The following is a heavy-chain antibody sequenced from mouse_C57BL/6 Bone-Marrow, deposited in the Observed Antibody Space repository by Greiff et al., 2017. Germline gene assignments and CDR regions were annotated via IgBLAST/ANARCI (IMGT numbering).Heavy chain of an antibody. CDR1: GYTFTDYY. Sequence: QVQLLQSGPELVKPGASVKISCKASGYTFTDYYINWVKQRPGQGLEWIGCIYSGSGNTKYIDKLKGKVTLTVDTSTSTASLQLSSLTSEDSAVDFCANGYYRGFDDWGQGTTLTVSS. D-gene: IGHD2-3*01. J-gene: IGHJ2*01. V-gene: IGHV1-84*01. CDR2: IYSGSGNT. CDR3: ANGYYRGFDD.